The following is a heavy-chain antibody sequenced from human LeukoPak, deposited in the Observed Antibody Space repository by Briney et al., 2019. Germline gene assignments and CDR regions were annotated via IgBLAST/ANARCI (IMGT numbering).Heavy chain of an antibody. V-gene: IGHV3-30*03. CDR3: AREVGTPQAFDI. D-gene: IGHD1-26*01. CDR2: ISYDGSNK. Sequence: GSLRLSCAASGFTFSSYGMHWVRQAPGKGLEWVAVISYDGSNKYYADSVKGRFTISRDNSKNSLYLQMSSLKAEDTAIYYCAREVGTPQAFDIWGQGTMVTVSS. J-gene: IGHJ3*02. CDR1: GFTFSSYG.